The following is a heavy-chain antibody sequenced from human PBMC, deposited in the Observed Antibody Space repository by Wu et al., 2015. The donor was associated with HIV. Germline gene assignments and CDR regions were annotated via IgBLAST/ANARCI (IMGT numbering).Heavy chain of an antibody. Sequence: QVQLVQSGAEVKMPGASVKVSCKASGYTFTVYYIHWVRQAPGQGLEWLGWISPNSGDTDYAQNFQGRVTMTRDTSISTAYMELSRLRSDDTAVYYCARWLPXWNNYYPSYYFDYWGQGALVTVSS. CDR3: ARWLPXWNNYYPSYYFDY. V-gene: IGHV1-2*02. D-gene: IGHD3-10*01. CDR2: ISPNSGDT. J-gene: IGHJ4*02. CDR1: GYTFTVYY.